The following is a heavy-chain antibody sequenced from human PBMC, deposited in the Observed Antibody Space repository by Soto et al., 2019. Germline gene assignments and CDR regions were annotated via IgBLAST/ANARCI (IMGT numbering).Heavy chain of an antibody. J-gene: IGHJ5*02. Sequence: SVKVSCKASGGTFSSYAISWVRQAPGQGLEWMGGIIPIFGTANYAQKFQGRVTITADESTSTAYMELSSLRSEDTAVYYCARDLPLIRVGHGNWFDPWGQGTLVTVSS. D-gene: IGHD3-10*01. CDR1: GGTFSSYA. CDR2: IIPIFGTA. V-gene: IGHV1-69*13. CDR3: ARDLPLIRVGHGNWFDP.